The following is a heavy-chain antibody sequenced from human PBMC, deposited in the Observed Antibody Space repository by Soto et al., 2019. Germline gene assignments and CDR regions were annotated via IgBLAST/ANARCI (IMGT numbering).Heavy chain of an antibody. Sequence: QVQLQESGPGLVKPSGTLSLTCAVSGGSISSSNWWSWVRQPPGKGLEWIGEIYHSGSTTYNPSLTSRVTISVDKCKNQFSLKLSSVTAADTAVYYCARRFWAPTGYFDYWGQGTLVTVSS. CDR1: GGSISSSNW. CDR3: ARRFWAPTGYFDY. CDR2: IYHSGST. D-gene: IGHD3-16*01. J-gene: IGHJ4*02. V-gene: IGHV4-4*02.